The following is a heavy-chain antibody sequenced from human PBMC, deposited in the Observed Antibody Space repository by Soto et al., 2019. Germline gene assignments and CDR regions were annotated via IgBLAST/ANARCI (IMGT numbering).Heavy chain of an antibody. D-gene: IGHD1-26*01. CDR2: INPSGGST. CDR3: ARDRGGYNEFDY. CDR1: GYTFTSYY. Sequence: ASVKVSCKASGYTFTSYYMHWVRQAPGQGLEWMGIINPSGGSTSYAQKFQGRVTVTRDTSTSTVYMELSSLRSEDTAVYYCARDRGGYNEFDYWGQGTLVTVSS. J-gene: IGHJ4*02. V-gene: IGHV1-46*01.